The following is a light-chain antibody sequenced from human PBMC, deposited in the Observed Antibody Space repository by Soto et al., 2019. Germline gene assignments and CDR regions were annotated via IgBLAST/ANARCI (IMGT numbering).Light chain of an antibody. CDR3: QQYNNWPRT. J-gene: IGKJ1*01. CDR2: GAS. CDR1: QSVSNN. V-gene: IGKV3-15*01. Sequence: EIVMTQSPATLSVSPGERATLSCRASQSVSNNLAWYQQKPGQAPRLLIYGASTRATGIPARFSGSGSGTECTLTISSLLSEDFAVYYCQQYNNWPRTFGQGTKVEIK.